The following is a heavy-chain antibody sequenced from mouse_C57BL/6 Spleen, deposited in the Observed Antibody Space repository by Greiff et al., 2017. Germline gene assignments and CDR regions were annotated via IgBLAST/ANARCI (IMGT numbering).Heavy chain of an antibody. CDR3: ARWDYGSSYGFDY. D-gene: IGHD1-1*01. CDR1: GYTFTDYY. Sequence: VQLQQSGPELVKPGASVKISCKASGYTFTDYYMNWVKQSHGKSLEWIGDINPNTGGTSYNQKFKGKATLTVDKSSSTAYMERRSLTSSDSAVYYCARWDYGSSYGFDYWGQGTTLTVSS. J-gene: IGHJ2*01. CDR2: INPNTGGT. V-gene: IGHV1-26*01.